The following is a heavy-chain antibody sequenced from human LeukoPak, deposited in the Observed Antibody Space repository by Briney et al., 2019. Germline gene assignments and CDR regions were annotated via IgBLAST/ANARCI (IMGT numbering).Heavy chain of an antibody. V-gene: IGHV3-74*01. J-gene: IGHJ4*02. CDR1: GFTFSSHW. D-gene: IGHD3-10*01. CDR2: IRGDENEI. CDR3: ARGHVPGSTRHWDF. Sequence: PGGSLRLSCEASGFTFSSHWMHWVRQVPEKGLVWVARIRGDENEIDYADSVKGRFTISRDNAKNTLYLQMNSLRVEDTAVYFCARGHVPGSTRHWDFWGQGTLVTVSS.